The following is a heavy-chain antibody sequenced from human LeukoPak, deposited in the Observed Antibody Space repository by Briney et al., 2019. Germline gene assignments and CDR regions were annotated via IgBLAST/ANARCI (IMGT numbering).Heavy chain of an antibody. D-gene: IGHD4-23*01. V-gene: IGHV4-59*01. Sequence: PSETLSLTCTVSGGSISSYYWSWIRQPPGKGLEWIGYIYYTGSTDYNPSLKSRVTISVDTSKNQFSLKLHFVTAADTAVYYCARDLGYGGVFDYWGQGTLVTVSS. CDR3: ARDLGYGGVFDY. J-gene: IGHJ4*02. CDR2: IYYTGST. CDR1: GGSISSYY.